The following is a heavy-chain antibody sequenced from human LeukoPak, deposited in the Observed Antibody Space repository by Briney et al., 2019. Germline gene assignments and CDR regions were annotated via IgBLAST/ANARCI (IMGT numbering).Heavy chain of an antibody. J-gene: IGHJ5*02. CDR3: ARVISSAWRQNDL. CDR2: IHLNGIT. Sequence: PSGTLSLTRSVSGGSITSYAWWSWVRQPPGKGLEWIGEIHLNGITNYNPSLKSRVTMSIDKSKNQLSLNLSSVTAADTAVYYCARVISSAWRQNDLWGQGTLVTVSS. CDR1: GGSITSYAW. V-gene: IGHV4-4*02. D-gene: IGHD3-22*01.